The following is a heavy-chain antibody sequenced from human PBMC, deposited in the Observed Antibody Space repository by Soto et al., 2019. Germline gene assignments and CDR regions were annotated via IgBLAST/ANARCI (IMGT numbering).Heavy chain of an antibody. Sequence: XESLKVSCKCSGYSFTSYWIGLVLQMPGKGLEWMGIIYPGDSDTRYSPSFQGQVTISADKSISTAYLQWSSLKASDTAMYYCARRNGITGFLGGMDVWGQGTTVTVSS. J-gene: IGHJ6*02. V-gene: IGHV5-51*01. D-gene: IGHD1-20*01. CDR3: ARRNGITGFLGGMDV. CDR1: GYSFTSYW. CDR2: IYPGDSDT.